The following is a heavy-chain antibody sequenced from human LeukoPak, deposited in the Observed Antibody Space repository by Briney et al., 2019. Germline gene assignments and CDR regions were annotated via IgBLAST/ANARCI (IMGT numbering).Heavy chain of an antibody. D-gene: IGHD5-24*01. CDR2: ISPGGGTT. Sequence: GGSLRLSCAVSGFAFGSEAMSWVRQSPARGLEWVASISPGGGTTYYADYVKGRFTISRDNSKNSLFVQMNSLRAEDTAVYFCAKIGRAGSSDYWGQGTLVTVSS. CDR1: GFAFGSEA. J-gene: IGHJ4*02. V-gene: IGHV3-23*01. CDR3: AKIGRAGSSDY.